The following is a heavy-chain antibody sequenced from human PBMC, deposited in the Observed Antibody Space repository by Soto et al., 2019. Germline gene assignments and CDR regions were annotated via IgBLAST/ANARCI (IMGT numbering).Heavy chain of an antibody. V-gene: IGHV4-59*08. CDR2: IYYSGST. D-gene: IGHD1-26*01. Sequence: SKTLSLTCTVSGGTISSWYWSWIRQPPGKGLEWIGYIYYSGSTNCNPSLKSRVTISVDTSKNQFSLKLSSVTAADTAVYYCARRYGSAIDYWCQGILVTVS. CDR1: GGTISSWY. CDR3: ARRYGSAIDY. J-gene: IGHJ4*02.